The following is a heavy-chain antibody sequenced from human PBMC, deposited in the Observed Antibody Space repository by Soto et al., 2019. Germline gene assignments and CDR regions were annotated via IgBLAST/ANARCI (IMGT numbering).Heavy chain of an antibody. Sequence: QGQLVQSGAEVKKPGSSVKVSCKASGGTFSSYAISWVRQAPGQGLEWLGGIIPIFGTANYAQKFQGRVTITADESTSTAYMELSSLRSEDTAVYYCASPDKRITMVRGVIGYYYYGMDVWGQGTTVTVSS. D-gene: IGHD3-10*01. V-gene: IGHV1-69*01. CDR2: IIPIFGTA. J-gene: IGHJ6*02. CDR3: ASPDKRITMVRGVIGYYYYGMDV. CDR1: GGTFSSYA.